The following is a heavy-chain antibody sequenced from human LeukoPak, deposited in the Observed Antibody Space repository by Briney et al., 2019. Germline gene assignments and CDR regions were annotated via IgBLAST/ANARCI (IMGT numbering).Heavy chain of an antibody. J-gene: IGHJ3*02. Sequence: GGSLRLSCAASGFTFSSYEMNWVRQAPGKGLEWVAFIRYDGSNKYYADSAKGRFTISRDNSKNTLYPQMNSLRAEDTAVYYCAKDTAMLPEDIWGQGTMVTVSS. D-gene: IGHD5-18*01. CDR1: GFTFSSYE. V-gene: IGHV3-30*02. CDR3: AKDTAMLPEDI. CDR2: IRYDGSNK.